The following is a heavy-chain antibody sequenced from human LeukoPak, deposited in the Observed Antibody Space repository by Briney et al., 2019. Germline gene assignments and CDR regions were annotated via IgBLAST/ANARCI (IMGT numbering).Heavy chain of an antibody. D-gene: IGHD5-24*01. V-gene: IGHV4-59*01. CDR3: ARSEMGGYTFDR. Sequence: SETLTLTCTVSGGSISSYYWSWIRQPPGKGLEYIGYINYSGSTNYNPSLKSRGTISVDRSKNQFSPKVSSVTAADTAVYYCARSEMGGYTFDRWGQGTLVTVSS. CDR1: GGSISSYY. CDR2: INYSGST. J-gene: IGHJ4*01.